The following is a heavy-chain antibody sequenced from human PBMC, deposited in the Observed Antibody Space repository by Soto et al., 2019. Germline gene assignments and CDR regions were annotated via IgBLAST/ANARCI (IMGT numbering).Heavy chain of an antibody. D-gene: IGHD3-16*01. Sequence: QVQLVESGGMSVRPGGSLRLSCSGSGFNFSDYYMNWIRQTPVKGLEWVSSILSLESHKYYAASVMGRVSISRDNAKKSLFLQMNNLRAEDTGIYFCATGLKDASNRPSFDSWGPGTPVTVSS. CDR2: ILSLESHK. CDR1: GFNFSDYY. V-gene: IGHV3-11*01. CDR3: ATGLKDASNRPSFDS. J-gene: IGHJ4*02.